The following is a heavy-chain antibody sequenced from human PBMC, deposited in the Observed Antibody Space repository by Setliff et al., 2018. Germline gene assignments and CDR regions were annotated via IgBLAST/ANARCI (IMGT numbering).Heavy chain of an antibody. CDR3: ARDYYDSRGSYAFDI. D-gene: IGHD3-22*01. V-gene: IGHV4-61*02. CDR2: ISTSGST. CDR1: GGSISSGSYY. J-gene: IGHJ3*02. Sequence: LSLTCTVSGGSISSGSYYWSWIRQPAGKGLEWIGRISTSGSTNYNPSLKSRVTISVDTSKNQFSLKLTSVTAADTAMYYCARDYYDSRGSYAFDIWGQGTVVTVSS.